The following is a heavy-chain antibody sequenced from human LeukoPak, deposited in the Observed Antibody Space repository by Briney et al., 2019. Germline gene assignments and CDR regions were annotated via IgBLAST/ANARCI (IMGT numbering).Heavy chain of an antibody. D-gene: IGHD3-10*01. CDR2: ISSSSSYI. Sequence: GGSLRLSCSVSGFSFTSYWMHWVRQVPGKGLEWVSSISSSSSYIYYADSVKGRFTISRDNAKNSLYLQMNSLRAEDTAVYYCATRITMVRGVISWDGSGFDPWGQGTLVTVSS. CDR3: ATRITMVRGVISWDGSGFDP. CDR1: GFSFTSYW. J-gene: IGHJ5*02. V-gene: IGHV3-21*01.